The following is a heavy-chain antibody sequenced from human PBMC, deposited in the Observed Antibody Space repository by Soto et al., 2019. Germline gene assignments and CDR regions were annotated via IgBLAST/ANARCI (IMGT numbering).Heavy chain of an antibody. CDR1: GFTFSSYE. Sequence: EVQLVESGGGLVQPGGSLRLSCAASGFTFSSYEMNWVRQAPGKGLEWVSYISSSGTTVHYADSVKGRFSISKDNAKNSFYLQVNSRRAEDTVNYYCARYESWSYSLGYWGQGTLDAVSS. J-gene: IGHJ4*02. V-gene: IGHV3-48*03. CDR3: ARYESWSYSLGY. D-gene: IGHD1-26*01. CDR2: ISSSGTTV.